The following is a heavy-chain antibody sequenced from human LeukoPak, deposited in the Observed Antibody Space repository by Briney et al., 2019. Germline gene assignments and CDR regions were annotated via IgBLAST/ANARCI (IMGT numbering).Heavy chain of an antibody. Sequence: SVKVSCKASGGTFSSYAISWVRQAPGQGLEWMGGIIPIFGTANYAQKFQGRVTITADESTSTAYMELSSLRSEDTAVYYCARSLAVAASLSPPWFDPWGQGTLVTVSS. CDR2: IIPIFGTA. CDR3: ARSLAVAASLSPPWFDP. D-gene: IGHD6-19*01. CDR1: GGTFSSYA. V-gene: IGHV1-69*13. J-gene: IGHJ5*02.